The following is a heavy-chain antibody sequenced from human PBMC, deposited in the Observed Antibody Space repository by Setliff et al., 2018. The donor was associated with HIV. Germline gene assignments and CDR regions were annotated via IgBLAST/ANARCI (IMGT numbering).Heavy chain of an antibody. J-gene: IGHJ5*02. D-gene: IGHD2-2*02. CDR3: ARYTSKVDWFDP. V-gene: IGHV4-39*01. Sequence: PSETLSLTCTVSGDSITNDDYYWGWIRQPPGKGLEWIAIIHYNGRTYYDPSLKSRVTIFVDTSKTQFHLKLRSVTAPDTAVYYCARYTSKVDWFDPWGQGTLVTVS. CDR1: GDSITNDDYY. CDR2: IHYNGRT.